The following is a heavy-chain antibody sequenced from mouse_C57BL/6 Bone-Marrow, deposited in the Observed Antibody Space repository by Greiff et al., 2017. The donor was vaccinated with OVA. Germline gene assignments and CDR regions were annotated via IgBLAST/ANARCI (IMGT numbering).Heavy chain of an antibody. J-gene: IGHJ4*01. Sequence: VHVKQSVAELVRPGASVKLSCTASGFTIKNTCMHWVKQRPEQGLEWIGRIDPADGNTKYAPKFQGKATITADPSSNTAYLQLSSLPSEDSAISFWGRWMYYGNFDYAMDYWGQGTSVTVSS. V-gene: IGHV14-3*01. D-gene: IGHD2-1*01. CDR1: GFTIKNTC. CDR2: IDPADGNT. CDR3: GRWMYYGNFDYAMDY.